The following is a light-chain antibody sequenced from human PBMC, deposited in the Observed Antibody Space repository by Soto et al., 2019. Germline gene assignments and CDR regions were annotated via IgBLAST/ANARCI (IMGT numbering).Light chain of an antibody. V-gene: IGKV3-11*01. CDR1: QSVSSF. J-gene: IGKJ4*01. Sequence: EIVLTQSPDTLSLSPGERATLSCRVSQSVSSFVAWYQQRPGQPPRLLIYDVSKRATGSPIRFSGSGSGTDFNLTISSLEPEDFAVYYCQQRINWPLTFGGGTKVEIK. CDR3: QQRINWPLT. CDR2: DVS.